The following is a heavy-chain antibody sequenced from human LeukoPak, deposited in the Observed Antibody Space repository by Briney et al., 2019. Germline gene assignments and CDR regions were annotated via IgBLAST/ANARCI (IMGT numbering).Heavy chain of an antibody. CDR1: GYTFTGYY. CDR2: INPNSGGT. D-gene: IGHD1-1*01. V-gene: IGHV1-2*02. CDR3: ARTTGRNSNLDY. Sequence: ASVTVSCKASGYTFTGYYMHWVRQAPGQGLEWMGWINPNSGGTNYAQKFQGRVTMTRDTSISTAYMELSRLRSDDTAVYYCARTTGRNSNLDYWGQGTLVTVSS. J-gene: IGHJ4*02.